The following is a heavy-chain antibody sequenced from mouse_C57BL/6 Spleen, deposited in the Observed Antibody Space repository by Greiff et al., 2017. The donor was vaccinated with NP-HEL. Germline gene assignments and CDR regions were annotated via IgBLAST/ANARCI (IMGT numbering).Heavy chain of an antibody. CDR1: GYTFTSYD. Sequence: QVQLQQSGPELVKPGASVKLSCKASGYTFTSYDINWVKQRPGQGLEWIGWIYPRDGSTKYNEKFKGKATLTVYTSSSASYMERHSLTSEDSAVYFCSRAGGGNSFAYWGQGTLVTVSA. D-gene: IGHD2-1*01. V-gene: IGHV1-85*01. J-gene: IGHJ3*01. CDR2: IYPRDGST. CDR3: SRAGGGNSFAY.